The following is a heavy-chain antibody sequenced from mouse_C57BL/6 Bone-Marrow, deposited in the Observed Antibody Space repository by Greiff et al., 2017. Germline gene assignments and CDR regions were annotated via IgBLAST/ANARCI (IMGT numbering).Heavy chain of an antibody. CDR3: AREGYYETDAFAY. V-gene: IGHV1-19*01. J-gene: IGHJ3*01. D-gene: IGHD2-3*01. CDR2: INPYNGGT. Sequence: EVKLVESGPVLVKPGASVKMSCKASGYTFTDYYMNWVKQSHGKSLEWIGVINPYNGGTSYNQKFKGKATLTVDKSSSTAYMELNSLTSEDSAVYYGAREGYYETDAFAYWGQGTLVTVSA. CDR1: GYTFTDYY.